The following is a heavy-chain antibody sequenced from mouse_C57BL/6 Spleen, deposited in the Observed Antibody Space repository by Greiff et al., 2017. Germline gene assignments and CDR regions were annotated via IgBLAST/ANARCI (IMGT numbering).Heavy chain of an antibody. J-gene: IGHJ3*01. CDR1: GFTFSSYG. V-gene: IGHV5-6*01. D-gene: IGHD2-4*01. Sequence: EVQLVESGGDLVKPGGSLKLSCAASGFTFSSYGMSWVRQTPDKRLEWVATISSGGSYTYYPDSVKGRFTISRDNAKNTLYLQMSSLKSEDTAMYYCARHDYDEDWFAYWGQGTLVTVSA. CDR2: ISSGGSYT. CDR3: ARHDYDEDWFAY.